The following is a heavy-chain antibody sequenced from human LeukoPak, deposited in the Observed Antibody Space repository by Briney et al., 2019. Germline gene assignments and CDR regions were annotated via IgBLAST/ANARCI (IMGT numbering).Heavy chain of an antibody. D-gene: IGHD3-3*01. CDR1: GGSISNYY. V-gene: IGHV4-4*07. J-gene: IGHJ5*02. CDR2: IYTSGST. Sequence: KPSETLSLTCTVSGGSISNYYWSWIRQPAGKGLEWIGRIYTSGSTNYNPSFKSRVTISVDKSKNQFSLKLNSVTAADTAVYYCAREKVFGVIVGSYNWFDPRGQGTLVAVSS. CDR3: AREKVFGVIVGSYNWFDP.